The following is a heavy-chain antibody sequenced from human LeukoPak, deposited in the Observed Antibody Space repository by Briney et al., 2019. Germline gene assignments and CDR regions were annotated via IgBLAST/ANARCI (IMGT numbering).Heavy chain of an antibody. J-gene: IGHJ6*02. CDR2: ISSSGGTI. Sequence: GGPLRLSCAASGFTFSDYYMSWIRQAPGKGLEGVSYISSSGGTIYYADSVKGRFTISRDNAKNSLYLQMNSLRAEDTAVYYCARDKYYARASYGMDVWGQGTTVTVSS. D-gene: IGHD1-26*01. V-gene: IGHV3-11*01. CDR3: ARDKYYARASYGMDV. CDR1: GFTFSDYY.